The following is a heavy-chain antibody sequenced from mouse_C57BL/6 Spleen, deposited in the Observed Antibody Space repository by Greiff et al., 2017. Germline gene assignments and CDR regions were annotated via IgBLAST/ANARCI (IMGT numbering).Heavy chain of an antibody. D-gene: IGHD1-1*01. CDR1: GFNIKDDY. CDR2: IDPENGDT. J-gene: IGHJ2*01. V-gene: IGHV14-4*01. CDR3: TVYYGSSYFDY. Sequence: VQLQQSGAELVRPGASVKLSCTASGFNIKDDYMHWVKQRPEQGLEWIGWIDPENGDTEYASKFQGKATITADTSSNTAYRQLSSLTSEDTAVYYCTVYYGSSYFDYWGQGTTLTVSS.